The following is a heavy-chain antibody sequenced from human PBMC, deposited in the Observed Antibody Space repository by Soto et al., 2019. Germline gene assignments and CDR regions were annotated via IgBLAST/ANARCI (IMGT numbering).Heavy chain of an antibody. Sequence: SETLSLTCTGSGGSISGYYWSWIRQPPGKGLESIGYIYSTGSTNYNPSLRSRVTISLDTSKNQFSLKVSSVTAADTAVYYCARDTGRFDPWGQGTLVTVSS. CDR1: GGSISGYY. CDR3: ARDTGRFDP. J-gene: IGHJ5*02. V-gene: IGHV4-59*01. CDR2: IYSTGST.